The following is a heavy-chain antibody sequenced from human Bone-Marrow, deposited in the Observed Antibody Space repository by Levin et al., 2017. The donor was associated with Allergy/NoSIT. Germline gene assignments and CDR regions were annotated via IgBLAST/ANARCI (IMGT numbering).Heavy chain of an antibody. CDR2: IKSKTDGGTT. Sequence: PGGSLRLSCAASGFTFSNAWMTWVRQAPGKGLEWVGHIKSKTDGGTTDYAAPVKGRFTISRDDSKNTLFLQMNSLETEDTAVYYCTTDLEIVIVAVAVAFDYWGQGTLVTVSS. CDR1: GFTFSNAW. CDR3: TTDLEIVIVAVAVAFDY. V-gene: IGHV3-15*01. J-gene: IGHJ4*02. D-gene: IGHD2/OR15-2a*01.